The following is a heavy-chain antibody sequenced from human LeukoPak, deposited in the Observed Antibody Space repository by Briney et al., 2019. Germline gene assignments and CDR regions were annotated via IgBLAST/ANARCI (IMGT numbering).Heavy chain of an antibody. J-gene: IGHJ5*02. D-gene: IGHD6-13*01. V-gene: IGHV4-59*01. CDR1: GGSISSYY. CDR2: IYYSGST. Sequence: PSETLSLTCTVSGGSISSYYWSWIRQPPGKGLEWIGYIYYSGSTNYNASLKSRVAISIDTSKNQFSLKLSSVTAADTAVYYCARDRARIGSSAWYDNWFDPWGQGTLVTVSS. CDR3: ARDRARIGSSAWYDNWFDP.